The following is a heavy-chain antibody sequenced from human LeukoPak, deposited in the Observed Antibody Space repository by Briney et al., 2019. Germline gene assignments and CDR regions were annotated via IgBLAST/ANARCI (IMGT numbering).Heavy chain of an antibody. Sequence: SETLSLTCTVSGGSISSYYWSWIRQPPGKGLEWIGYIYYSGSTNYNPSLKSRVTISVDTSKNQFSLKLSSVTAADTAVYYCARRRVTIHDAFDIWGQGTMVTVSS. J-gene: IGHJ3*02. CDR1: GGSISSYY. D-gene: IGHD3-9*01. CDR3: ARRRVTIHDAFDI. V-gene: IGHV4-59*08. CDR2: IYYSGST.